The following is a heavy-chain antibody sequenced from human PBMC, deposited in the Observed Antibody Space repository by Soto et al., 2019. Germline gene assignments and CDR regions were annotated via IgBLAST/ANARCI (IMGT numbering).Heavy chain of an antibody. D-gene: IGHD3-3*02. CDR3: ARSSMLASGTY. CDR2: FLGNGGDS. J-gene: IGHJ4*02. CDR1: RCTFSDYA. Sequence: SLRFSCLASRCTFSDYAMSWVRQATGQWLGWVAAFLGNGGDSGYGDSVSCRFTISRDHSQNTLYLRLYIRRAADTAVDPCARSSMLASGTYWGKRXMVTVSS. V-gene: IGHV3-23*01.